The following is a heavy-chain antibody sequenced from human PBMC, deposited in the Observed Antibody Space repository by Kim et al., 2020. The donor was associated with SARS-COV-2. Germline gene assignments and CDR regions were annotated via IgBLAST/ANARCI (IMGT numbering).Heavy chain of an antibody. V-gene: IGHV3-48*02. CDR2: ISSTSRNI. J-gene: IGHJ4*02. CDR3: ARVGPGGYTVDY. CDR1: GFTFSIYS. D-gene: IGHD5-12*01. Sequence: GGSLRLSCAASGFTFSIYSIDWVRRAPGKGLEWIIYISSTSRNIYYADSVKGRFTVSRGNAENSVYLQMDSLTDEDTAIYYCARVGPGGYTVDYWGQGTPVTVSS.